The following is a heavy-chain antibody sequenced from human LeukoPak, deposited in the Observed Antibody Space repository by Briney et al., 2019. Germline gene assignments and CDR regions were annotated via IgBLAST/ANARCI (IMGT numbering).Heavy chain of an antibody. J-gene: IGHJ4*02. Sequence: SETLSLTCTVSGGSISSSSYYWDWVRQPPGKGLEWTGNIYYSGSTYYNPSLKSRVTISVDTSKNQFSLKVTSVTAADTAVYYRASIDCSGGSCHLDYWGQGTLVTVSS. V-gene: IGHV4-39*01. CDR1: GGSISSSSYY. CDR3: ASIDCSGGSCHLDY. CDR2: IYYSGST. D-gene: IGHD2-15*01.